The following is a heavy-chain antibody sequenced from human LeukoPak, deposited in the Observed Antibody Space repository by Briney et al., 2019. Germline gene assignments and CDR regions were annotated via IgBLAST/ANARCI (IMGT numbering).Heavy chain of an antibody. V-gene: IGHV3-7*01. Sequence: GGSLRLSCAASGFTFSNYWMSWVRQAPGKGLEWVANIKQDGSEKYYVDSVKGRFTISRDNAKNSLYLQMNSLRAEDTAVYYCGRSGYYPDYYGMDVWGQGTTVTVSS. CDR1: GFTFSNYW. J-gene: IGHJ6*02. CDR3: GRSGYYPDYYGMDV. CDR2: IKQDGSEK. D-gene: IGHD3-22*01.